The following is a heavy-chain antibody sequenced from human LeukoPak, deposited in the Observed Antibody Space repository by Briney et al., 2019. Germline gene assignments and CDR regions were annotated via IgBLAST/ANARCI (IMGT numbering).Heavy chain of an antibody. V-gene: IGHV4-59*08. Sequence: PSETLSLTCTVSGGSISSYYWSWIRQPPGKGLEWIGYIYYSGSTNYNPSLKSRVTISVDTSKNQFSLKLSSVTAADTAVYYCARQEDGGDLTFDYWGQGTLVTVSS. J-gene: IGHJ4*02. CDR3: ARQEDGGDLTFDY. CDR2: IYYSGST. CDR1: GGSISSYY. D-gene: IGHD2-21*01.